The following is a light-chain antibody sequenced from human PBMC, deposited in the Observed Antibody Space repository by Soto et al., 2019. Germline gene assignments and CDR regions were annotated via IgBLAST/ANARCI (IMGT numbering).Light chain of an antibody. V-gene: IGLV1-44*01. Sequence: QSVLTQPPSVSGTPGQRVTISCSGSSSNIGRNSVNWYQQLPGTAPKLLMYSYNQRPSGVPDRFSGSKSGTSASLAISGLQSEDEADYYCAAWDDSLNAVVFGGGTKLTV. CDR3: AAWDDSLNAVV. CDR1: SSNIGRNS. CDR2: SYN. J-gene: IGLJ2*01.